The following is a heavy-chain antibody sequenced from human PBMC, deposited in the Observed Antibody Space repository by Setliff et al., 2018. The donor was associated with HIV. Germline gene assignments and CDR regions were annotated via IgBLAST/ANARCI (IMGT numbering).Heavy chain of an antibody. D-gene: IGHD3-10*01. CDR1: GGSFNDYY. V-gene: IGHV4-34*01. CDR2: IDHSGST. J-gene: IGHJ4*02. CDR3: ARGLNYYGSGSYLPLGY. Sequence: SETLSLTCAVYGGSFNDYYWTWIRQPPGKGLEWIGEIDHSGSTKYHASLKSRVTISIDTSKNQISLKLRSVTAADTAVYYCARGLNYYGSGSYLPLGYWGQGTLVTVSS.